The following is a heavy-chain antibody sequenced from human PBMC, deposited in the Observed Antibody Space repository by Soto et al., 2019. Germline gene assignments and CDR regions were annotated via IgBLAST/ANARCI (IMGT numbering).Heavy chain of an antibody. D-gene: IGHD6-13*01. V-gene: IGHV1-18*01. CDR1: GYTFTSDG. CDR3: ARVASSSWYGGDFDY. J-gene: IGHJ4*02. Sequence: ASVKVSCKASGYTFTSDGISWVRQAPGQGLEWMGWISAYNGNTNYAQKLQGRVTMTTDTSTSTAYMELRSLRSDDTAVYYCARVASSSWYGGDFDYWGQGTLVTVS. CDR2: ISAYNGNT.